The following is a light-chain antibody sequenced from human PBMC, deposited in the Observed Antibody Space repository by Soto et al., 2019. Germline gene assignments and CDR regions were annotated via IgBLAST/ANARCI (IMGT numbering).Light chain of an antibody. CDR1: QSVSSGY. V-gene: IGKV3D-20*01. CDR3: QRDGISPQT. Sequence: EFVLTQTPATLSLSPGERATLSCGASQSVSSGYIAWYQQKRGLAPRLLIFDASRRATGIPDRFSGSGSGTYFTLTISRLETEDLAVYYCQRDGISPQTFGQGTKVEIK. CDR2: DAS. J-gene: IGKJ1*01.